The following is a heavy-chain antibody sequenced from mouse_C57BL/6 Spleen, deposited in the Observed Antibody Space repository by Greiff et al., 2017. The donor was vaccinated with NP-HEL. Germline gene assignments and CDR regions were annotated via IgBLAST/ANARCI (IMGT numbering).Heavy chain of an antibody. Sequence: VQVVESGPELVKPGASVKLSCKASGYTFTSYDINWVKQRPGQGLEWIGWIYPRDGSTKYNEKFKGKATLTVDTSSSTAYMELHSLTSEDSAVYFCARDGSTTVVATGFDYWGQGTTLTVSS. J-gene: IGHJ2*01. CDR3: ARDGSTTVVATGFDY. D-gene: IGHD1-1*01. V-gene: IGHV1-85*01. CDR1: GYTFTSYD. CDR2: IYPRDGST.